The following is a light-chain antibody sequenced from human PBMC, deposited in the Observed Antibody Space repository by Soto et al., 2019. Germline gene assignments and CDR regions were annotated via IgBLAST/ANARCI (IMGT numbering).Light chain of an antibody. CDR3: QQYGGSPET. CDR2: NAS. CDR1: QSLNTIY. Sequence: EIVLTQSSVTLSLSPGERATLSCRASQSLNTIYLAWYQQQPGQAPRLVIYNASRRATGIPDRFSGSGSGTDFTLTISGLEPEDFATYYCQQYGGSPETFGQGTKVEIK. V-gene: IGKV3-20*01. J-gene: IGKJ1*01.